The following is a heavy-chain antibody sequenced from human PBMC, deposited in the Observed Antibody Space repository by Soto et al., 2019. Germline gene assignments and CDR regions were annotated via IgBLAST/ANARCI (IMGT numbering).Heavy chain of an antibody. V-gene: IGHV4-4*02. D-gene: IGHD1-26*01. J-gene: IGHJ6*02. Sequence: PSESLSLTCAVSGGSISSSDGWSWVRQPPGKGLEWIGEIYHSGSTNYNPSLKSRVTISVDKSKNQFSLKLSSVTAADTAVYYCARVRYSGSYYFSSYYYYGMDVWGQGTTVTVSS. CDR3: ARVRYSGSYYFSSYYYYGMDV. CDR2: IYHSGST. CDR1: GGSISSSDG.